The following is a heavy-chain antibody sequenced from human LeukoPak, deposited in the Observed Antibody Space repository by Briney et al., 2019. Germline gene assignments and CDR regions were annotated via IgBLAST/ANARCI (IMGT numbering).Heavy chain of an antibody. CDR3: ARSAYNYGYVYFDH. D-gene: IGHD5-18*01. J-gene: IGHJ4*02. Sequence: ASVKVSCKASGYTFTGCFIHYVRQAPGQGLEWMGWIDPNSDNIRYSETFKDRVTMTRDTSTNTAYMELSWLSSDDTAVYYCARSAYNYGYVYFDHWGQGTLVILSS. V-gene: IGHV1-2*02. CDR1: GYTFTGCF. CDR2: IDPNSDNI.